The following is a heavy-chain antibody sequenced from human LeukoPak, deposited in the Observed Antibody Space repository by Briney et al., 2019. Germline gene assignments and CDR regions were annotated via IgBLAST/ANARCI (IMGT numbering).Heavy chain of an antibody. V-gene: IGHV3-43*02. D-gene: IGHD1-26*01. Sequence: PGGSLRLYCAASGFTFDDYAMHWVRQATGKGLEGVSVISGDGGSTYYADSVKGRFTISRDNSKNSLYLQMNSLRTEDTALYYCAKDKTGGSYQYYFDYWGQGTLVTVSS. J-gene: IGHJ4*02. CDR2: ISGDGGST. CDR1: GFTFDDYA. CDR3: AKDKTGGSYQYYFDY.